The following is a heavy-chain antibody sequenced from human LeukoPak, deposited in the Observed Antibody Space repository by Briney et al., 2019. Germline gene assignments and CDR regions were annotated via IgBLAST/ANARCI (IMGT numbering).Heavy chain of an antibody. CDR2: ISGNGGGT. J-gene: IGHJ4*02. Sequence: PGGSLRLSCAASGFTVSSNYMSWARQAPGKGLEWVSGISGNGGGTYYADSVKGRFTISRDNSKNTLYLQMNSLRAEDTAVYYCAKSFGYSRSWFDYWGQGTPVTVSS. CDR1: GFTVSSNY. V-gene: IGHV3-23*01. CDR3: AKSFGYSRSWFDY. D-gene: IGHD6-13*01.